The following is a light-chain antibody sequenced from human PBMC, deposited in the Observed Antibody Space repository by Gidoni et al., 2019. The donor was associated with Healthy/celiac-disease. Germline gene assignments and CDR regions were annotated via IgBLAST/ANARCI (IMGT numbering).Light chain of an antibody. J-gene: IGKJ2*01. CDR1: QSISSF. Sequence: DIQMTQSPSSLSASVGDRVTITCRASQSISSFLNWYQQKPGKAPKLLIYAASSLQSGVPSRFSGSGSGTDFTLTISSLQPEDFATYYCQQSYSTPRTCGQWTKLEIK. CDR2: AAS. V-gene: IGKV1-39*01. CDR3: QQSYSTPRT.